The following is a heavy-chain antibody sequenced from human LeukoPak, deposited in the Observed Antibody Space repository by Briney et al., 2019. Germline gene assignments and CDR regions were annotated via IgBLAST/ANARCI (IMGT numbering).Heavy chain of an antibody. D-gene: IGHD3-10*01. CDR1: PVSIRRHF. CDR3: ARDGEGDEGWDY. Sequence: SETLSLTCSVSPVSIRRHFWIWIRQSPGKGLEYIGRFSYSGNTVYNPSLKGRVSISADTSKNQFFLRLISVTAADTAIYYCARDGEGDEGWDYWGQGTLVTVSS. J-gene: IGHJ4*02. CDR2: FSYSGNT. V-gene: IGHV4-59*11.